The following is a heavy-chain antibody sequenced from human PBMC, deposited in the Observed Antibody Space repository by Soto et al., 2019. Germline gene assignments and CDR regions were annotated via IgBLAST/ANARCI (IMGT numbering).Heavy chain of an antibody. Sequence: SETLSLTYTVSGGSINSYWWSWIRQPAGKGLEWIGRVYSSGTTDYNPSLNSRATMSVETSKNQFSLKLSSVTAADTAVYYCARDIASYAYGEGYWGQGIQVTVSS. CDR2: VYSSGTT. D-gene: IGHD2-21*01. CDR1: GGSINSYW. J-gene: IGHJ4*02. V-gene: IGHV4-4*07. CDR3: ARDIASYAYGEGY.